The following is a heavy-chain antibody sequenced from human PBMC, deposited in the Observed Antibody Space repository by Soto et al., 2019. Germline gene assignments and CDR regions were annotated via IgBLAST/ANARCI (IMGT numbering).Heavy chain of an antibody. J-gene: IGHJ6*04. Sequence: LRLSCAASGFTFSSYGMHWVRQAPGKGLEWVAVISYDGSNKYYADSVKGRFTISRDNSKNTLYLQMNSLRAEDTAVDYCAKDRLMTTLYYYRMDVWGKRTRSPSPQ. V-gene: IGHV3-30*18. D-gene: IGHD1-1*01. CDR2: ISYDGSNK. CDR1: GFTFSSYG. CDR3: AKDRLMTTLYYYRMDV.